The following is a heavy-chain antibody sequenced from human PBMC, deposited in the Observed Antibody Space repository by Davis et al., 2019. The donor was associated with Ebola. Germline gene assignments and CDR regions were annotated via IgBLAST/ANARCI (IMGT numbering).Heavy chain of an antibody. D-gene: IGHD2-15*01. CDR2: IYYSGST. J-gene: IGHJ4*02. CDR3: ARTDRVCSGGTCYSGNDFDY. Sequence: SETLSLTCTVSGGSINNYFWSWIRQPPGKGLEWIGYIYYSGSTNYNPSLKSRVTMSVDTSKNQFSLKLSSVTAADTAVYYCARTDRVCSGGTCYSGNDFDYWGQGTLVTVSS. CDR1: GGSINNYF. V-gene: IGHV4-59*01.